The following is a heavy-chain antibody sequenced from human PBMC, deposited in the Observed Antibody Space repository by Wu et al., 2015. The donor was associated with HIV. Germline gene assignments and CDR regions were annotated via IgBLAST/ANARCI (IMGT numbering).Heavy chain of an antibody. V-gene: IGHV1-69*13. CDR1: GGTFSNHG. Sequence: QVQLEQSGAEVKKPGSSVKVSCQASGGTFSNHGISWVRQAPGQGLEWMGRIIPIFGAVNDAQNFRGRVTITADETTNTAYMELSSLTSDDTAVYYCARSHGQLVDYWGQGTLVTVSS. D-gene: IGHD6-6*01. CDR3: ARSHGQLVDY. J-gene: IGHJ4*02. CDR2: IIPIFGAV.